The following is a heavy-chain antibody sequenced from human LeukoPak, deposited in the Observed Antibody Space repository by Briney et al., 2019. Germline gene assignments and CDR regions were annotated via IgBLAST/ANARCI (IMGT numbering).Heavy chain of an antibody. Sequence: SVKASCKASGGTFSSYAISWVRQAPGQGLEWMGGIIPIFGTANYAQKFQGRVTITTDESTSTAYMELSSLRSEDTAVYYCASTYSGYDYDFDYWGQGTLVTVSS. CDR1: GGTFSSYA. CDR3: ASTYSGYDYDFDY. V-gene: IGHV1-69*05. J-gene: IGHJ4*02. CDR2: IIPIFGTA. D-gene: IGHD5-12*01.